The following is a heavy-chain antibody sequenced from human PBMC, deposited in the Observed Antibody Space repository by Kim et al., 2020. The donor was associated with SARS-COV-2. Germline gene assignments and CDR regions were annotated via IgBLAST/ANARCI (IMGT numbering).Heavy chain of an antibody. D-gene: IGHD3-10*01. Sequence: VKGRFTISREDSKNTLYLQMNSMKTEDTAVYYCTTGGVLLWFGPRGGIDYWGQGTLVTVSS. J-gene: IGHJ4*02. CDR3: TTGGVLLWFGPRGGIDY. V-gene: IGHV3-15*01.